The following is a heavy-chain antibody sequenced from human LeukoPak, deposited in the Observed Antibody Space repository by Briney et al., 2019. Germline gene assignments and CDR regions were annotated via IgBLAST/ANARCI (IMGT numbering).Heavy chain of an antibody. J-gene: IGHJ3*02. V-gene: IGHV1-2*02. Sequence: ASVKVSCKASGYTFTGYYMHWVRQAPGQGLEWMGWINPNSGGTNYAQKFQGRVTMTRDTSISTAYMELSRLRSDDTAVYYCAREGSTMIVEAGAFDIWGQGTMVTVSS. CDR1: GYTFTGYY. CDR3: AREGSTMIVEAGAFDI. D-gene: IGHD3-22*01. CDR2: INPNSGGT.